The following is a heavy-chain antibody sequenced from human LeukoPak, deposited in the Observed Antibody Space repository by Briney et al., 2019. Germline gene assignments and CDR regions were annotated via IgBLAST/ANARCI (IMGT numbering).Heavy chain of an antibody. CDR1: GYTFTSYY. J-gene: IGHJ4*02. D-gene: IGHD2-2*02. CDR2: INPSGGST. CDR3: ARSYCSSTSCYTQVHFDY. Sequence: GASVKVSCKASGYTFTSYYMHWVRQAPGQGLEWMGIINPSGGSTSYAQKFQGRVTMTRDTSTSTVYMELGSLRSEDTAVYYCARSYCSSTSCYTQVHFDYWGQGTLVTVSS. V-gene: IGHV1-46*01.